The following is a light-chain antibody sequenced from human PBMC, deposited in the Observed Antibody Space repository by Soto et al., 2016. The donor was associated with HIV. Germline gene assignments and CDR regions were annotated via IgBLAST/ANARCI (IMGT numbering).Light chain of an antibody. CDR1: QSVSKW. Sequence: DIQMTQSPSILSASVGDRVTITCRASQSVSKWLAWYQQKPGKAPKLLIYQASSLDSGVPSRFSGSGSGTEFTLSISSLQPDDFATYYCQQFKRAWTFGQGTKVEIK. CDR3: QQFKRAWT. J-gene: IGKJ1*01. V-gene: IGKV1-5*03. CDR2: QAS.